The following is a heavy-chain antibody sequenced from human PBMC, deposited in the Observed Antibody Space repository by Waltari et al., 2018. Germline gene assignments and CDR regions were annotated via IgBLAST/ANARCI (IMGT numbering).Heavy chain of an antibody. Sequence: EVQLLESGGGWVQPGGSLRLSCAASGFSFGSYAMSWVRQAPGKGLEWVSAISSSGGATFFADSVKGRFTISRDNSKKTLFLHMSSLSADDTALYYCAPDPISYSTSSVDWFDPWGPGTLVTVSS. CDR1: GFSFGSYA. CDR2: ISSSGGAT. J-gene: IGHJ5*02. CDR3: APDPISYSTSSVDWFDP. D-gene: IGHD6-6*01. V-gene: IGHV3-23*01.